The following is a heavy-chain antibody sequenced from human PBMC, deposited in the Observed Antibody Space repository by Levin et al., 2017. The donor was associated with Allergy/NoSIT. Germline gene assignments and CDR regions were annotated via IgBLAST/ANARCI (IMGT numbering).Heavy chain of an antibody. V-gene: IGHV3-9*01. CDR2: IIWNSGTI. CDR1: GFTFDDYA. Sequence: GGSLRLSCAASGFTFDDYAMHWVRQAPGKGLEWVSGIIWNSGTIGYADSVKGRSTISRDTAKNSLYLQMNSLRTEDTALYYCARDNIGLPDAFDIWGQGTMVIVSS. CDR3: ARDNIGLPDAFDI. D-gene: IGHD3-10*01. J-gene: IGHJ3*02.